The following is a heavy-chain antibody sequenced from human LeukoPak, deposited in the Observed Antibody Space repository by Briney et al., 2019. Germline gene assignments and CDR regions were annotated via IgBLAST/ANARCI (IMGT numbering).Heavy chain of an antibody. CDR1: GFTFSSYS. D-gene: IGHD4-17*01. CDR3: ARACHDYGDCYGMDV. CDR2: ISSSSSYI. J-gene: IGHJ6*02. V-gene: IGHV3-21*01. Sequence: GGSLRLSCAASGFTFSSYSMNWVRQAPGKGLEWVSYISSSSSYIYYADSVKGRFTISRDNAKNSLYLQMNSLRAEDTAVYYCARACHDYGDCYGMDVWGQGTTVTVSS.